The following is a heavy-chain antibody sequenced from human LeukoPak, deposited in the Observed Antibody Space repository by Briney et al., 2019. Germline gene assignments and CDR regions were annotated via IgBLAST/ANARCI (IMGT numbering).Heavy chain of an antibody. D-gene: IGHD6-13*01. CDR3: ARSRGDY. V-gene: IGHV4-4*08. CDR2: IYTSGST. Sequence: KTSEPLSLTCTVSGGSISSYYWSWIRQPPGKGLEWIGYIYTSGSTNYNPSLKSRVTISVGTSKNQFSLKLSSVTAADTAVYYCARSRGDYWGQGTLVTVSS. CDR1: GGSISSYY. J-gene: IGHJ4*02.